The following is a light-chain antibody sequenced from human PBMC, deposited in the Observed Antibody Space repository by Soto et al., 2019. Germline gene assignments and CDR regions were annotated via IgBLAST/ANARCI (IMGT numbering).Light chain of an antibody. CDR1: QTVTRKY. CDR2: GAS. Sequence: IVSTQSPGTMSSSPGKTTTLSCGASQTVTRKYFACHQQNRDQTPRLLVYGASSRATGIPDRFSGIASGTDFPLTISRLENEDFAVYDRQQHGSSTITFCQGTRLEN. V-gene: IGKV3-20*01. CDR3: QQHGSSTIT. J-gene: IGKJ5*01.